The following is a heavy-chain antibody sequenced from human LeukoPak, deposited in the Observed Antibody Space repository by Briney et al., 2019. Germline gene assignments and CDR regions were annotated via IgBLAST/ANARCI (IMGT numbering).Heavy chain of an antibody. CDR1: GYTSTSPD. J-gene: IGHJ3*02. CDR3: ARYTYRNGFDI. CDR2: MNPSDDT. D-gene: IGHD2/OR15-2a*01. Sequence: ASVTVSCKASGYTSTSPDINWVRQGHGKGLEWLGWMNPSDDTGSAQKFHGRITMTRDTSISTAYMELSSLRSEDTAVYYCARYTYRNGFDIWGQGAMVTVSS. V-gene: IGHV1-8*02.